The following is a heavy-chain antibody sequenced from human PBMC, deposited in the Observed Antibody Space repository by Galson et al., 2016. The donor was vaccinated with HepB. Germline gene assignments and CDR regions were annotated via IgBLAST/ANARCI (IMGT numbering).Heavy chain of an antibody. CDR1: GVSISNYY. V-gene: IGHV4-59*01. D-gene: IGHD4-17*01. Sequence: ETLSLTCSVSGVSISNYYWSWIRQPPGKGLEWIGYIFSRGSINYNPSLKSRVTISLDTSRCQFSLKVGSVTTADAAVYYCARAAIYGSVGFDIWGQGTLGTVSS. J-gene: IGHJ3*02. CDR2: IFSRGSI. CDR3: ARAAIYGSVGFDI.